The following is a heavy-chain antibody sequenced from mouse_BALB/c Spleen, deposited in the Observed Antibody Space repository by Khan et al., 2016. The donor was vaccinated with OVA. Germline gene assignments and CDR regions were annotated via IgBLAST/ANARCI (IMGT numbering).Heavy chain of an antibody. V-gene: IGHV1S132*01. CDR3: AREEALYYFDY. CDR2: IYPGTNTT. CDR1: GYIFTSNR. D-gene: IGHD3-2*02. Sequence: VQLKQSGAELVRPGASVKLSCKTSGYIFTSNRIHWVKQRSGQGLEWIARIYPGTNTTYYNEKLKDKATLTADKSSSTAYMQLSSLKSEDSAVYFCAREEALYYFDYWGQGTTLTVSS. J-gene: IGHJ2*01.